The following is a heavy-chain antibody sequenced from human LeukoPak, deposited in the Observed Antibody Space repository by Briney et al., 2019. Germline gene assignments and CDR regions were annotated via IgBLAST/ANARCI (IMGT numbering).Heavy chain of an antibody. J-gene: IGHJ6*02. CDR1: GLTFSSYA. V-gene: IGHV3-23*01. Sequence: GGSLRLSCAASGLTFSSYAMSWVRQAPGKGLEWVSAISGSGGSTYYADSVKGRFTISRDNSKNTLYLQMNSLRAEDTAVYYCAKGGPKGYYYGMDVWGQGTTVTVSS. CDR3: AKGGPKGYYYGMDV. CDR2: ISGSGGST.